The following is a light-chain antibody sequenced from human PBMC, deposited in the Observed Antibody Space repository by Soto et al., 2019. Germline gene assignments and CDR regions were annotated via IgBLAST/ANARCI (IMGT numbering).Light chain of an antibody. CDR1: SSDVGGYDY. V-gene: IGLV2-8*01. CDR2: EVS. J-gene: IGLJ1*01. Sequence: QSDLTQPPSASGSPGQSVTISCTGTSSDVGGYDYVPWYQQHPGKAPKLMIFEVSKRPSGVPDRFSGSKSGNTASLTVSGLQAEDEADYYCSSYAGNTKGVFGTGTKVTVL. CDR3: SSYAGNTKGV.